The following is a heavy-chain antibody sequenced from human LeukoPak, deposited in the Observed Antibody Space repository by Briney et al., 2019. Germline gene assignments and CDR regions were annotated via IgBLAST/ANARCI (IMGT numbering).Heavy chain of an antibody. J-gene: IGHJ6*02. CDR2: YIPLFGTT. V-gene: IGHV1-69*05. Sequence: ASVKVSCRASGYTFTDYYMHWVRQAPGQGLEWMGGYIPLFGTTIYAQKFQGRVAFTTDDSTGTADMDLTSLTSDDTAVYFCAKGGPSGFSGAGMRQAMDVWGQGTTVIVSS. CDR1: GYTFTDYY. D-gene: IGHD3-10*01. CDR3: AKGGPSGFSGAGMRQAMDV.